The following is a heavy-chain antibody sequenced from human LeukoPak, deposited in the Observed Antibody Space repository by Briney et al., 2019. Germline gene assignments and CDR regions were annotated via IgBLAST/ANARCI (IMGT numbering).Heavy chain of an antibody. V-gene: IGHV3-21*01. CDR2: ISGTGNYI. CDR1: GFTLSSYS. CDR3: ARDRSGGPDAFDI. J-gene: IGHJ3*02. D-gene: IGHD2-15*01. Sequence: GGSLRLSCAGSGFTLSSYSMNWVRQAPGKGLEWVSSISGTGNYIYYADSVKGRFTISRDNAKNSLYLQMNSLRAEDTGVYYCARDRSGGPDAFDIWGQGTWSPSLQ.